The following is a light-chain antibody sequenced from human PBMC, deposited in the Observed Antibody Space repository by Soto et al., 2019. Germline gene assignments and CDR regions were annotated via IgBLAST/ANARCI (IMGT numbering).Light chain of an antibody. CDR1: QSVTSK. CDR2: GAS. J-gene: IGKJ5*01. CDR3: QPRSNWTIT. Sequence: EVLMTQSPATLSVSPGERARLSCRASQSVTSKLSWYQQKPGQAPRLLIYGASTRATGIPPRFRGSGYGKEFTLTISSLQSEDFAVYYCQPRSNWTITVGQGTRLEIK. V-gene: IGKV3-15*01.